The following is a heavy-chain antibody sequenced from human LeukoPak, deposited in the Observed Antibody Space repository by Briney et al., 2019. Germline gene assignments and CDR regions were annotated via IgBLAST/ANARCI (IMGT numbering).Heavy chain of an antibody. Sequence: ASVKVSCKASGYTFTNYAIHWVRQAPGQRLEWMAWINAGNGNTKYSQKFQGRVTVTRDTSASTAYMELSSLKSEDTAVYYCARDRTDYDFWSGSPHWFDPWGQGTLVTVSS. CDR1: GYTFTNYA. D-gene: IGHD3-3*01. V-gene: IGHV1-3*01. CDR3: ARDRTDYDFWSGSPHWFDP. CDR2: INAGNGNT. J-gene: IGHJ5*02.